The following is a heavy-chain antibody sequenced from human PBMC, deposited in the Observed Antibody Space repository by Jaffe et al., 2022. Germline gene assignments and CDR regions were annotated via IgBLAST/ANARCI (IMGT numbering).Heavy chain of an antibody. V-gene: IGHV3-48*03. D-gene: IGHD6-13*01. CDR2: ISSSGSTI. Sequence: EVQLVESGGGLVQPGGSLRLSCAASGFTFSSYEMNWVRQAPGKGLEWVSYISSSGSTIYYADSVKGRFTISRDNAKNSLYLQMNSLRAEDTAVYYCASLIAAAGLDYWGQGTLVTVSS. J-gene: IGHJ4*02. CDR3: ASLIAAAGLDY. CDR1: GFTFSSYE.